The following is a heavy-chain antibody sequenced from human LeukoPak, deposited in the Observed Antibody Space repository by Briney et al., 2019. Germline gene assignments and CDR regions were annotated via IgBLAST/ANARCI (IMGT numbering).Heavy chain of an antibody. V-gene: IGHV4-34*01. D-gene: IGHD3-10*01. J-gene: IGHJ4*02. CDR2: INHSGSA. CDR3: ARGRGSYYPD. Sequence: SETLSLTCGVSGGSVSGYYWSWIRQPPGKGLEWIGEINHSGSANYDPSLKSRVTISGDTSKNQLSLKLSSVTAADTAVYYCARGRGSYYPDWGQGTLVTVSS. CDR1: GGSVSGYY.